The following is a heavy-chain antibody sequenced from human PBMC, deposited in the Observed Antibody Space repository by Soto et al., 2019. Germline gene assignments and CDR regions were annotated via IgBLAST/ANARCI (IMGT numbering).Heavy chain of an antibody. CDR3: ARDLYYYDSSCYYYYYYGMDV. V-gene: IGHV3-66*01. Sequence: GGSLRLSCAASGFTVSSNYISWVRQAPGKGLEWVSVIYSGGSTYYADSVKGRFTISRHNSKNTLYLQMNSLRAEDTAVYYCARDLYYYDSSCYYYYYYGMDVWGQGTTVTVSS. J-gene: IGHJ6*02. CDR2: IYSGGST. D-gene: IGHD3-22*01. CDR1: GFTVSSNY.